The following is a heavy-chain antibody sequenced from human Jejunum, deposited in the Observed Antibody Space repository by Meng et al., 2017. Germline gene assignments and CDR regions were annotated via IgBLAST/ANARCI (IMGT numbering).Heavy chain of an antibody. CDR2: VFHTGSS. J-gene: IGHJ4*02. Sequence: QVQLQWSGPGLVKPSGSFSLTFAVSGGSISSTNWWSWARQPPGKGPEWIGDVFHTGSSNYSPSLRSRVTISVDKSKNQFSLNLSSVTAADTAVYFCARRGGAYSTGHFPHFDDWGQGTLVTVS. CDR1: GGSISSTNW. CDR3: ARRGGAYSTGHFPHFDD. D-gene: IGHD6-19*01. V-gene: IGHV4-4*02.